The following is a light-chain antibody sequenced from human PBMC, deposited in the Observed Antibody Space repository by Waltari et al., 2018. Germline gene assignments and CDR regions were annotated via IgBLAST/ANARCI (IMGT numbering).Light chain of an antibody. J-gene: IGKJ1*01. CDR2: GAS. CDR1: PSVGSSY. Sequence: LFTPSSVSLSLSPGVTAPPSGRASPSVGSSYLAWYQQKPGQAPRLLIYGASSRATGIPDRFSGSGSGTDFTLTISRLEPEDLGVYYCQQYGSTPQAFGQGTTVEMK. V-gene: IGKV3-20*01. CDR3: QQYGSTPQA.